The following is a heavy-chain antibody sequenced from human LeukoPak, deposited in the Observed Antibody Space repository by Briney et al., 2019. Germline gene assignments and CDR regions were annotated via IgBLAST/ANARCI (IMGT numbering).Heavy chain of an antibody. J-gene: IGHJ6*03. CDR2: INWNGGST. CDR3: ARGRSGFGLRLGERYYSYYYMDV. D-gene: IGHD3-16*01. V-gene: IGHV3-20*04. CDR1: GFTFDDYG. Sequence: GGSLRLSCAASGFTFDDYGMSWVRQAPGKGLEWVSGINWNGGSTGYADSVKGRFTISRDNAKNSLYLQMNSLRADDTAVYYCARGRSGFGLRLGERYYSYYYMDVWDKGTTVTVSS.